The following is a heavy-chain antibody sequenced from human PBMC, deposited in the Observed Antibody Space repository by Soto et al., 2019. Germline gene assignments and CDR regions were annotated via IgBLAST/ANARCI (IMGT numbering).Heavy chain of an antibody. D-gene: IGHD6-13*01. Sequence: SVKVSCKASGFTFTSSAVQWVRQARGQRLEWIGWIVVGSGNTNYAQKFQERVTITRDMSTSTAYMELSSLRSEDTAVYYCAADLIAAAGTTYYYYGMDVWGQGTTVTVSS. CDR3: AADLIAAAGTTYYYYGMDV. CDR1: GFTFTSSA. V-gene: IGHV1-58*01. J-gene: IGHJ6*02. CDR2: IVVGSGNT.